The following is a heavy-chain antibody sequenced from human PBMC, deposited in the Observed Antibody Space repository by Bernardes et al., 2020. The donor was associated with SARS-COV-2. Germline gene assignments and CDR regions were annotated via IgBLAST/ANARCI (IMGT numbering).Heavy chain of an antibody. Sequence: SETLSLTCTVTVGSTSSSSYSWGWICQPPGQGLEWIGCISSSGCTDYNPSLKSRVTISVDTSKNAFSLKLGSVTAADKAMYYCARHRADIVVVVAANGFDYWGQGTLVTVSS. V-gene: IGHV4-39*01. CDR3: ARHRADIVVVVAANGFDY. CDR2: ISSSGCT. J-gene: IGHJ4*02. D-gene: IGHD2-15*01. CDR1: VGSTSSSSYS.